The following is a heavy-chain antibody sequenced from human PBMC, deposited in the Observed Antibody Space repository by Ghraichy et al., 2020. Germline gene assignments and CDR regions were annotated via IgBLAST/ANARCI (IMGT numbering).Heavy chain of an antibody. D-gene: IGHD4-17*01. CDR3: ARRPVYGDYFFRY. CDR1: GGSFSGYY. V-gene: IGHV4-34*01. Sequence: SETLSLTCAVYGGSFSGYYWSWIRQPPGKGLEWIGEINHSGSTNYNPSLKSRVTISVDTSKNQFSLKLSSVTAADTAVYYCARRPVYGDYFFRYWGQGTLVTVSS. J-gene: IGHJ4*02. CDR2: INHSGST.